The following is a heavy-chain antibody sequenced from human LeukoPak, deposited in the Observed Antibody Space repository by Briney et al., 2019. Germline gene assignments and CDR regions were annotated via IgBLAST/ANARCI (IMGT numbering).Heavy chain of an antibody. Sequence: PSETLSLTCTVSGYSLSSGYYWGWIRQPPGKGLEWIGSIYHSGSTYYNPSLKSRVTISVDTSKNQFSLKLSSVTAADTAVYYCARVGTDCSGGSCYDWFDPWGQETLVTVSS. CDR1: GYSLSSGYY. V-gene: IGHV4-38-2*02. CDR2: IYHSGST. J-gene: IGHJ5*02. D-gene: IGHD2-15*01. CDR3: ARVGTDCSGGSCYDWFDP.